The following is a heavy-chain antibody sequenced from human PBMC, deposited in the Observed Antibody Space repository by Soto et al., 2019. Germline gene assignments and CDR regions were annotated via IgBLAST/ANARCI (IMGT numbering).Heavy chain of an antibody. J-gene: IGHJ3*02. CDR1: GGTFSSYA. V-gene: IGHV1-69*01. Sequence: QVQLVQSGAEVKEPGSSVKVSCKASGGTFSSYAISWVRQAPGQGLEWMGGIIPIFGTANYAQKFQGRVTITADESTSTAYMELSSLRSEDTAVYYCARGPTYCSGGSCYSARYGAFDIWGQGTMVTVSS. CDR3: ARGPTYCSGGSCYSARYGAFDI. CDR2: IIPIFGTA. D-gene: IGHD2-15*01.